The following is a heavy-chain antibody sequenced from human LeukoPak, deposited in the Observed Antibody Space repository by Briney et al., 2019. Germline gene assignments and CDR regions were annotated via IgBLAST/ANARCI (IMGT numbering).Heavy chain of an antibody. CDR2: INPNSGGT. D-gene: IGHD3-9*01. J-gene: IGHJ3*02. Sequence: ASVKVSCKASGYTFTGYYMHWVRQAPGQGLEWMGWINPNSGGTNYAQKFQGRVTMTRDTSISTAYMELSRLRSDDTAVYYCARVEGVLRYVDWPSGGHAFDIWGQGTMVTVS. CDR1: GYTFTGYY. CDR3: ARVEGVLRYVDWPSGGHAFDI. V-gene: IGHV1-2*02.